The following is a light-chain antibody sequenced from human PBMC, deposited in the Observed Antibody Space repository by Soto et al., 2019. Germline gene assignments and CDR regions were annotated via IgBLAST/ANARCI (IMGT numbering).Light chain of an antibody. Sequence: DIQMTQSPSTLSASVGDRVTITCRASQTISTLLAWYQQRPGKAPNLLIHKASSLESGVPSRFSGSGSGTEFTLTLSSLQPDDFATYFCQQYSTYPWTFGQGTKVEVK. J-gene: IGKJ1*01. V-gene: IGKV1-5*03. CDR2: KAS. CDR3: QQYSTYPWT. CDR1: QTISTL.